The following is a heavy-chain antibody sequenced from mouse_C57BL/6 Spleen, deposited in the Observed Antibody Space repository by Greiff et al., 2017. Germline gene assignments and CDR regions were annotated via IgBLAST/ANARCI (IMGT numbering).Heavy chain of an antibody. CDR3: VRHWDYDGRFAY. CDR2: IRSKSNNYAT. Sequence: EVKLVESGGGLVQPKGSLKLSCAASGFSFNTYAMNWVRQAPGKGLEWVARIRSKSNNYATYYADSVKDRFTISRDDSESMLYLQMNNLKTEDTAMYYCVRHWDYDGRFAYWGQGTLVTVSA. V-gene: IGHV10-1*01. D-gene: IGHD2-4*01. J-gene: IGHJ3*01. CDR1: GFSFNTYA.